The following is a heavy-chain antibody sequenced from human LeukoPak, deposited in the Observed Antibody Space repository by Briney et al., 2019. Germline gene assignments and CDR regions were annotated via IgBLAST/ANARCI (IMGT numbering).Heavy chain of an antibody. CDR3: ARGRSVMW. V-gene: IGHV4-34*01. Sequence: SETLSLTCAVYGGSFSGYYWSWIRQPPGKGLEWIGEINHSGSTNYNPSLKSRVTISVDTSKNQFSLKLSSVTAADTAVYYCARGRSVMWWGQGTLVTVSS. CDR1: GGSFSGYY. D-gene: IGHD3-16*01. CDR2: INHSGST. J-gene: IGHJ4*02.